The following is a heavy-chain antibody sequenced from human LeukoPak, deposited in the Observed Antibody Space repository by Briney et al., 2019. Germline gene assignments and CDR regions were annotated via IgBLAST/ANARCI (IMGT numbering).Heavy chain of an antibody. CDR2: ISAYNGNT. J-gene: IGHJ4*02. CDR1: GYTFTSNG. V-gene: IGHV1-18*04. Sequence: ASVKVSCKASGYTFTSNGISWVRQAPGQGLEWMGWISAYNGNTNYAQKLQGRVTMTTDTSTSTAYMELRSLRSDDTAVYYCARAGEVVVAAEYYFDYWGQGTLVTVSS. CDR3: ARAGEVVVAAEYYFDY. D-gene: IGHD2-15*01.